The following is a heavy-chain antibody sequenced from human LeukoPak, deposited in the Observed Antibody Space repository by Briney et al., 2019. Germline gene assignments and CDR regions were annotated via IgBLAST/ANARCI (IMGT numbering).Heavy chain of an antibody. CDR2: ISAYNGNT. V-gene: IGHV1-18*04. J-gene: IGHJ4*02. CDR1: GYTFTSYG. Sequence: ASVKVSRKASGYTFTSYGISWVRQAPGQGLEWMGWISAYNGNTNYAQKLQGRFTMTTDTSTSTAYMELRSLRSDDTAVYYCARLVGVRSYFDYWGQGTLVTVSS. D-gene: IGHD3-10*01. CDR3: ARLVGVRSYFDY.